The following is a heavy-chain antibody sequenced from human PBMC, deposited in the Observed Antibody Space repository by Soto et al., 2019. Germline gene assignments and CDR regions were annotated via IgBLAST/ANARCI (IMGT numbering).Heavy chain of an antibody. CDR2: IYSGDTT. Sequence: EVQLVESGGGLIQPGGSLRLSCAVSGFTVRANYMSWVRRAPGKRLEWVTVIYSGDTTYYADSVKGRFIISRDISKNTLYLQMNILRAEDTAVYYCHGYGYWGQGTLVTVSS. CDR3: HGYGY. CDR1: GFTVRANY. D-gene: IGHD5-12*01. J-gene: IGHJ4*02. V-gene: IGHV3-53*01.